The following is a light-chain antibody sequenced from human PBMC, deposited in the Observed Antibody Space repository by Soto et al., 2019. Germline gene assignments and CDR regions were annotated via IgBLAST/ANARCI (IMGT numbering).Light chain of an antibody. CDR1: QSVSSSY. CDR3: QQYGSSPRFT. CDR2: GAS. V-gene: IGKV3-20*01. J-gene: IGKJ3*01. Sequence: EIVLTQSPCTLSLSPGERATLSCRASQSVSSSYLAWYQHKPGQAPRILIYGASSRATGIPDRFSGSGSGTDFPLTISRLEPEDFAVYYCQQYGSSPRFTFGPGTKVHI.